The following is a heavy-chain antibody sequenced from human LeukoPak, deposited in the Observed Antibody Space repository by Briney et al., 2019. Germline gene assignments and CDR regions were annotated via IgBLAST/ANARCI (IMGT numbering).Heavy chain of an antibody. CDR1: GFMFSSYG. CDR3: AKGYGGSSGALDL. J-gene: IGHJ3*01. CDR2: IRDSAITK. V-gene: IGHV3-30*02. Sequence: GGSLRLSCAVSGFMFSSYGMHWVCQPPGKGLEWVAFIRDSAITKYYADSVRGRLTISRDNVKNTLYLQMDSLRDGDTGLYYCAKGYGGSSGALDLWGQGTMVIISS. D-gene: IGHD4-23*01.